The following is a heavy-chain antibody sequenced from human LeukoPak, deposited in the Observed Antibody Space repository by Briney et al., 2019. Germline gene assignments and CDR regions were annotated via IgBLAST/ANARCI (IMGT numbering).Heavy chain of an antibody. CDR1: GGSFNTYY. V-gene: IGHV4-59*01. D-gene: IGHD1-26*01. CDR2: IFYSGST. CDR3: ARMTGSAWELLIDS. Sequence: SETLSLTCTVSGGSFNTYYWTWIRQPPGKGLEWIGDIFYSGSTNYNPSLTNRVTIPLDTSKNHFSLKLSSVTAADTAIYYCARMTGSAWELLIDSWGPGTLVTVSS. J-gene: IGHJ4*02.